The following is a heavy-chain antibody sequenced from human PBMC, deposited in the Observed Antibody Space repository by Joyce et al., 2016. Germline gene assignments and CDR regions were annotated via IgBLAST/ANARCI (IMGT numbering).Heavy chain of an antibody. Sequence: EDHLVQSGAEMKKPGESLRISCMVSGYTFVNYWISWVRQMPGKGLERMGRIDPNDSGTDYSPSFQGHVTISADKSISTAYLQWSSLKASDTAIYYCARHRGGGNFVPFDYWGQGTLVTVSS. CDR2: IDPNDSGT. D-gene: IGHD4-23*01. V-gene: IGHV5-10-1*03. CDR3: ARHRGGGNFVPFDY. J-gene: IGHJ4*02. CDR1: GYTFVNYW.